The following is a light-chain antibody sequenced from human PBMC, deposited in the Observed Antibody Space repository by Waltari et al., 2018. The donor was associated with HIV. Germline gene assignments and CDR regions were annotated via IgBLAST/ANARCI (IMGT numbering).Light chain of an antibody. Sequence: DFVMTQSPDSLAVPPDDRATINCKSSQGALYSATKKNSFAWYQQQPGPPPKLRISLASTRESGVPARFGGSGSGTDVTLTIYSLQAEDVAVYYCQQYYTTPLSFGGGTKVEIK. CDR1: QGALYSATKKNS. CDR2: LAS. J-gene: IGKJ4*01. V-gene: IGKV4-1*01. CDR3: QQYYTTPLS.